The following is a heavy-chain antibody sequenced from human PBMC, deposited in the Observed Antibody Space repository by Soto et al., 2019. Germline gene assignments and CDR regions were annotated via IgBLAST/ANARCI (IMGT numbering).Heavy chain of an antibody. Sequence: SETLSLTCTVSGGSISSYYWSWIRQPPGKGLEWIGYIYYSGSTNYNPSLKSRVTISVDTSKNQFSLKLSSVTAADTAVYYCVGDIVVVPAAAGGYYYYGMDVWGQGTTVTVSS. J-gene: IGHJ6*02. D-gene: IGHD2-2*01. CDR2: IYYSGST. CDR1: GGSISSYY. V-gene: IGHV4-59*01. CDR3: VGDIVVVPAAAGGYYYYGMDV.